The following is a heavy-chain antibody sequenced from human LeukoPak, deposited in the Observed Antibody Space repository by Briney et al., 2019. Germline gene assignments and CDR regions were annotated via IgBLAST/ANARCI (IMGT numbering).Heavy chain of an antibody. CDR1: GFSFSSYD. D-gene: IGHD1-26*01. Sequence: GGSLRLSCAASGFSFSSYDMHWVRQAPGKGLEWVAFVWHDGSNRYYGDSVKSRFAISRDNSKNTLFLQMNSLRAEDTAVYYCAKEGKYSGSYFDYWGQGTLVTVSS. CDR3: AKEGKYSGSYFDY. CDR2: VWHDGSNR. J-gene: IGHJ4*02. V-gene: IGHV3-30*02.